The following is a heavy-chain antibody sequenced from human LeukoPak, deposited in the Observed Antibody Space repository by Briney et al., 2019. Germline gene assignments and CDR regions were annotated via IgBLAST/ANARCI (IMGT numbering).Heavy chain of an antibody. Sequence: SGGSLRLSCAASGFTFSSYSMTWVRQAPGKGLEWVSSISSSSSYIYYADSVKGRFTISRDNAKNSLYLQMNSLRAEDTAVYYCASFDPYRGIAVAGSGFDYWGQGTLVTVSS. CDR3: ASFDPYRGIAVAGSGFDY. D-gene: IGHD6-19*01. V-gene: IGHV3-21*01. CDR2: ISSSSSYI. J-gene: IGHJ4*02. CDR1: GFTFSSYS.